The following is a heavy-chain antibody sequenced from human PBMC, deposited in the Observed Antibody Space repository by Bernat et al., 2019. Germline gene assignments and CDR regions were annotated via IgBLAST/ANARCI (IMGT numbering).Heavy chain of an antibody. CDR3: AKDQVQSGGYDPDPFYYYYYGMDV. V-gene: IGHV3-33*06. D-gene: IGHD5-12*01. CDR2: IWYDGSNK. CDR1: GFTFSSYG. J-gene: IGHJ6*02. Sequence: QVQLVESGGGVVQPGRSLRLSCAASGFTFSSYGMHWVRQAPGKGLEWVAVIWYDGSNKYYADSVKGRFTISRDNSKNTLYLQMNSLRAEDTAVYYCAKDQVQSGGYDPDPFYYYYYGMDVWGQGTTVTVSS.